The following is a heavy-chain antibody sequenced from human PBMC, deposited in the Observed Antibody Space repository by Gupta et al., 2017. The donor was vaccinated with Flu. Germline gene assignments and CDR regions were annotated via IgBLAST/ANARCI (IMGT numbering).Heavy chain of an antibody. J-gene: IGHJ4*02. CDR1: GFTFSSFW. Sequence: EVQLVESGGGLVQPGGSLRLSCAASGFTFSSFWMTWVRQAPGKGLEWVANVKADGIEKYYVDSVKGRFTISRDNAKNSLYLQMNSLRAEDTAVYYCARAVYYDFWSGYFLHYFDYWGQGNLVTVXS. CDR3: ARAVYYDFWSGYFLHYFDY. CDR2: VKADGIEK. V-gene: IGHV3-7*01. D-gene: IGHD3-3*01.